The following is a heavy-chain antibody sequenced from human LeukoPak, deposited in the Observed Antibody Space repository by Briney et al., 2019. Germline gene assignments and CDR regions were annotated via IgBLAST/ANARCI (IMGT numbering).Heavy chain of an antibody. J-gene: IGHJ4*02. V-gene: IGHV3-11*06. CDR1: GFTFSDYY. D-gene: IGHD6-13*01. CDR3: ARVSEIAAAGTVDY. CDR2: ISSSSSYT. Sequence: PGGSLRLSCAASGFTFSDYYMSWIRQAPGKGLEWVSYISSSSSYTTYADSVKGRFTISRDNAKNSLYLQMNSLRAEDTAVHYCARVSEIAAAGTVDYWGQGTLVTVSS.